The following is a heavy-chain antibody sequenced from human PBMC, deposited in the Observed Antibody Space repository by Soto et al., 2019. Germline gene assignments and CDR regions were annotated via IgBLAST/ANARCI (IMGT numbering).Heavy chain of an antibody. CDR3: ARRRVVVAATAGWFDP. J-gene: IGHJ5*02. D-gene: IGHD2-15*01. Sequence: PSETLSLTCTVSGGSISSSSYYWGWIRQPPGKGLEWIGSIYYSGSTYYNPSLKSRVTISVDTSKNQFSLKLSSVTAADTAVYYCARRRVVVAATAGWFDPWGQGTLVTSPQ. V-gene: IGHV4-39*01. CDR2: IYYSGST. CDR1: GGSISSSSYY.